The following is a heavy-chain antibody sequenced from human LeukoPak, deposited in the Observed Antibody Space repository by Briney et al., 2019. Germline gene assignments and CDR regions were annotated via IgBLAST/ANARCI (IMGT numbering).Heavy chain of an antibody. CDR3: AKQVAVAGIDY. Sequence: GGSLRLSCAASGFTFSDFDMNWVRQAPGKGPEWVSHISHSGISTYYADSAKGRFTVSRDNSKNTLYLQMNSLRAEDTALYYCAKQVAVAGIDYWGQGTLVTVSS. J-gene: IGHJ4*02. CDR2: ISHSGIST. D-gene: IGHD6-19*01. V-gene: IGHV3-23*01. CDR1: GFTFSDFD.